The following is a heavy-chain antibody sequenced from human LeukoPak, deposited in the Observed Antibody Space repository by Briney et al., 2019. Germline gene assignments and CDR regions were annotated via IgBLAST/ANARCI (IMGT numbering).Heavy chain of an antibody. CDR1: GYTFTSYG. V-gene: IGHV1-18*01. CDR3: ATGLWFGKYLDV. Sequence: GASVKVSCKASGYTFTSYGISWVRQAPGQGLEWMGWISVYNGNTNYAQKLQGRVTMTEDTSTDTAYMELSSLRSEDTAVYYCATGLWFGKYLDVWGKGTTVTISS. D-gene: IGHD3-10*01. J-gene: IGHJ6*04. CDR2: ISVYNGNT.